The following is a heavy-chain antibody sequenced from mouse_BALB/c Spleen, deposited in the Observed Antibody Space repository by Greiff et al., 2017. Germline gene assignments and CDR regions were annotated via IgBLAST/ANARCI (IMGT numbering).Heavy chain of an antibody. V-gene: IGHV1-4*02. J-gene: IGHJ2*01. D-gene: IGHD2-10*01. Sequence: VQLQQSAAELARPGASVKMSCKASGYTFTSYTMHWVKQRPGQGLEWIGYINPSSGYTEYNQKFKDKTTLTADKSSSTAYMQLSSLTSEDSAVYYCARPYYGNPYYFDYWGQGTTLTVSS. CDR2: INPSSGYT. CDR3: ARPYYGNPYYFDY. CDR1: GYTFTSYT.